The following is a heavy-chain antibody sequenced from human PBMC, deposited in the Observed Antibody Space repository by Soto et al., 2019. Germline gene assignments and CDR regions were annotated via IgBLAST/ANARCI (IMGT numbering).Heavy chain of an antibody. CDR1: GFTFSSYW. V-gene: IGHV3-74*03. CDR2: IKNDGSIT. Sequence: GSLRLSCAASGFTFSSYWMHWVRQAPGEGLVWVSRIKNDGSITEYAGSVRGLFTTSRDNAKNTLYLQMNSLRADDTAVYFCARGLSVSSTKTTGPWGQGTQVTVSS. CDR3: ARGLSVSSTKTTGP. D-gene: IGHD4-17*01. J-gene: IGHJ5*02.